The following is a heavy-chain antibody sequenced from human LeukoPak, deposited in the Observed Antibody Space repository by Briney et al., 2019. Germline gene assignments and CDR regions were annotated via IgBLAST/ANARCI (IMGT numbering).Heavy chain of an antibody. CDR1: GFTFSSYA. CDR3: AKVFWSGYINYYYGMDV. D-gene: IGHD3-3*01. V-gene: IGHV3-23*01. Sequence: PGGSLRLSCAASGFTFSSYAMSWVRQAPGKGLEWVSAISSSGGSTYYADSVKGRFTISRDNSKNTLYLQMNSLRAEDTAVYYCAKVFWSGYINYYYGMDVWGQGTTVTVSS. CDR2: ISSSGGST. J-gene: IGHJ6*02.